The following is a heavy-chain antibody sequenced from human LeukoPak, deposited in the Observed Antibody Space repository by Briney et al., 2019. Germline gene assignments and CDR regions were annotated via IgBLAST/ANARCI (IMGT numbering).Heavy chain of an antibody. CDR1: GFTFSDHY. CDR2: TRNKANSYTT. D-gene: IGHD6-19*01. Sequence: PGGSLRLSCAASGFTFSDHYMDWVRQAPGKGLEWVGRTRNKANSYTTEYAASVKGRFTISRDDSKNSLYLQMNSLRPEDTAVYYCAKEAMAVSGPDYYDYWGQGTLVTVSS. CDR3: AKEAMAVSGPDYYDY. J-gene: IGHJ4*02. V-gene: IGHV3-72*01.